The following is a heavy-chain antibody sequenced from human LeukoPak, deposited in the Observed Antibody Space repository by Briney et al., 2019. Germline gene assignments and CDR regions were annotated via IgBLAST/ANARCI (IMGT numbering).Heavy chain of an antibody. V-gene: IGHV3-48*01. CDR1: GFTFSSYT. Sequence: GGSLRLSCAASGFTFSSYTMKWVRQAPGKGLEWVSHISTSSSTIYYADSVKGRFTISRDNAKNSLYLQMNSLRAEDTAVYYCARVGTMIVVTGYYGMDVWGQGTTVTVSS. CDR3: ARVGTMIVVTGYYGMDV. CDR2: ISTSSSTI. J-gene: IGHJ6*02. D-gene: IGHD3-22*01.